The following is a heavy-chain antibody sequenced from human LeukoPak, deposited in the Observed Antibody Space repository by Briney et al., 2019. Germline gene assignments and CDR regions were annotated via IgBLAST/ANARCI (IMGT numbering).Heavy chain of an antibody. J-gene: IGHJ5*02. Sequence: ASVKVSCKASGYTFTSYGISWVRQAPGQGLEWMGGIIPIFGTANYAQKFQGRVTITADESTSTAYMELSSLRSEDTAVYYCASYLRGGLGFSWFDPWGQGTLVTVSS. CDR2: IIPIFGTA. CDR1: GYTFTSYG. D-gene: IGHD3-16*01. CDR3: ASYLRGGLGFSWFDP. V-gene: IGHV1-69*13.